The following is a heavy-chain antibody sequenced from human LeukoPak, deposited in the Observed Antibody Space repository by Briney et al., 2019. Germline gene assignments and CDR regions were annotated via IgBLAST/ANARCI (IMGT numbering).Heavy chain of an antibody. V-gene: IGHV3-20*04. Sequence: GGSLRLSCAASGFTFDDYGMSWVRQGPGKGLEWVSLISWDGGSRYYADSVKGRFTISRDNSKNTLYLQMNSLRAEDTAVYYCARHRTASDYWGQGTLVTVSS. CDR3: ARHRTASDY. CDR2: ISWDGGSR. D-gene: IGHD3-16*02. CDR1: GFTFDDYG. J-gene: IGHJ4*02.